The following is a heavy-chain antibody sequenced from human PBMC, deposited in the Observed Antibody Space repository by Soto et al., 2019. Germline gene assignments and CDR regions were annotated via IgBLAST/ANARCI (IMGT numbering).Heavy chain of an antibody. CDR1: GGSTSSGGYY. V-gene: IGHV4-31*03. CDR2: IYYSGST. J-gene: IGHJ6*02. CDR3: ARDFRASGGTMITGFRHYYGMDV. Sequence: SETLSLTCTVSGGSTSSGGYYWSWIRQHPGKGLEWIGYIYYSGSTYYNPSLKSRVTISVDTSKNQFSLKLSSVTAADTAVYYCARDFRASGGTMITGFRHYYGMDVWGQGTTVTVSS. D-gene: IGHD3-22*01.